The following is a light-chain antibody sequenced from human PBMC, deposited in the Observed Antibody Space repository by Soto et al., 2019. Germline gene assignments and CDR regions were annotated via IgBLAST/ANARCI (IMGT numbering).Light chain of an antibody. V-gene: IGLV2-18*02. CDR2: EVS. CDR1: SSDVGSYNR. J-gene: IGLJ1*01. Sequence: QSVLTQPPSVSGSPGQSVTISCTGTSSDVGSYNRVSWYQQSPGTAPKLMIYEVSNRPSGVSDRFSGSKSGNTASLTISALQAEDEADYYCSSYTDRNNLVFGTGTKLTVL. CDR3: SSYTDRNNLV.